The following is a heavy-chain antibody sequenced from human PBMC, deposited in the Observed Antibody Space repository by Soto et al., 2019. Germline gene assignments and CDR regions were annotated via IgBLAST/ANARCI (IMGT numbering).Heavy chain of an antibody. CDR1: GGSISSGGYY. D-gene: IGHD3-22*01. CDR2: IYYSGST. CDR3: ARYDSSGYRYFDY. J-gene: IGHJ4*02. V-gene: IGHV4-31*03. Sequence: SETLSLTCFVSGGSISSGGYYWSWIRQHPGKGLEWIGYIYYSGSTYYNPSLKSRVTISVDTSKNQFSLKLSSVTAADTAVYYCARYDSSGYRYFDYWGQGTLVTVSS.